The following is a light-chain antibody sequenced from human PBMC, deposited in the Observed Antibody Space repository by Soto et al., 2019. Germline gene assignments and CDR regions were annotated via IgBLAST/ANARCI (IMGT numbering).Light chain of an antibody. CDR2: KVS. V-gene: IGKV2-30*02. Sequence: DVVMTQSPLSLPVTLGQPASISCRSNQSLVHSDGIAYFSWFQQRPGRSPWRPIYKVSHRDSGVPARVSGSGLGTDFAVKISRVEAEDVGFYYCMQGTYWPITFGQGTRLEIK. CDR1: QSLVHSDGIAY. J-gene: IGKJ5*01. CDR3: MQGTYWPIT.